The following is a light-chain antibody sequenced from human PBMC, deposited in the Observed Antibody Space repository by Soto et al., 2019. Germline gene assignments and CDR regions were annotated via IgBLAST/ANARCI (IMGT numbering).Light chain of an antibody. V-gene: IGKV1-5*03. CDR3: QQYSRYSAGT. Sequence: DIQMTQSPSTLSASVGDRVTITCRASQSIDSWLAWYQQKPGKTPNLLIYEASSLESGVPSRFSGSGSGTEYTLTISSLQPDDFATYDCQQYSRYSAGTFGQGTKVEIK. CDR2: EAS. CDR1: QSIDSW. J-gene: IGKJ1*01.